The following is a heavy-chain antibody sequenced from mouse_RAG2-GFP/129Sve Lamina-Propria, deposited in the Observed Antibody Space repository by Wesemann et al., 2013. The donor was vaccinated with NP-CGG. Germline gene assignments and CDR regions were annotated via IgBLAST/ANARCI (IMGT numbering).Heavy chain of an antibody. J-gene: IGHJ2*01. Sequence: QRELQQSGAELVRPGSSVKLSCKDSYFAFMASAMHWVKQRPGHGLEWIGSFTMYSDATEYSENFKGKATLTADTSSNTAYMQLSSLTTEDSAIYYCARSELGKGYWGQGTTLTVSS. CDR3: ARSELGKGY. D-gene: IGHD4-1*01. CDR1: YFAFMASA. CDR2: FTMYSDAT. V-gene: IGHV1-49*01.